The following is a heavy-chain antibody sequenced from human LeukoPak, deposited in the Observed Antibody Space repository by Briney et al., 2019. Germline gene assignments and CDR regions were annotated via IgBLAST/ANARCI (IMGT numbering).Heavy chain of an antibody. CDR1: GFTFSSYS. J-gene: IGHJ3*02. V-gene: IGHV3-21*01. CDR3: ARVTYVWGSYRPNDAFDI. Sequence: GGSLRLSCAASGFTFSSYSMNWVRQAPGKGLEWVSSISSSSSYIYYADSVKGRFTISRDNAKNSLYLQMNSLRAEDTAVYYCARVTYVWGSYRPNDAFDIWGQGTMVTVSS. CDR2: ISSSSSYI. D-gene: IGHD3-16*02.